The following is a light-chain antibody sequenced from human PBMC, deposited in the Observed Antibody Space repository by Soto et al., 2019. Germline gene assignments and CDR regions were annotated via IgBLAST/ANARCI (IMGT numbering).Light chain of an antibody. Sequence: EIVITQSPATLSVSPGERATLSCRASQSVGSNLAWYQQKPGQAPRLLIYGASTRATGIPARFSGSGSGTEFTLTISILQSEDFAIYFCQQYNNWPPDRTFGQGTKVEIK. CDR2: GAS. CDR1: QSVGSN. J-gene: IGKJ1*01. V-gene: IGKV3-15*01. CDR3: QQYNNWPPDRT.